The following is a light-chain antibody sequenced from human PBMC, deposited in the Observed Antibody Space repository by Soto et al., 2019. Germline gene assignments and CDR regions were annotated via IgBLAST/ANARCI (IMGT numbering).Light chain of an antibody. CDR1: QSLVHSDGNTY. J-gene: IGKJ2*01. CDR3: MQGTHWPAYT. CDR2: KVS. Sequence: DVVMTQSPLSLPVTLGQPASISCRSSQSLVHSDGNTYLNWFQQRPGQSPRRLIYKVSNRDSGVPDRFSGSGSGTNLALKISRVEAEDVGVYYCMQGTHWPAYTFGQGTKLEIK. V-gene: IGKV2-30*02.